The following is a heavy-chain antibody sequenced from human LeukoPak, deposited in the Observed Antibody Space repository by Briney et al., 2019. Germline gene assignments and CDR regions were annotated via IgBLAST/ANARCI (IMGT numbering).Heavy chain of an antibody. Sequence: PSETLSLPCAVYGGSFSGYYWSWIRQPPGKGLEWIGEINHSGSTNYNPSLKSRVTISVDTSKNQFSLKLSSVTAADTAVYYCARVTAAGTADDAFDIWGQGTMVTVSS. CDR2: INHSGST. CDR3: ARVTAAGTADDAFDI. V-gene: IGHV4-34*01. J-gene: IGHJ3*02. CDR1: GGSFSGYY. D-gene: IGHD6-13*01.